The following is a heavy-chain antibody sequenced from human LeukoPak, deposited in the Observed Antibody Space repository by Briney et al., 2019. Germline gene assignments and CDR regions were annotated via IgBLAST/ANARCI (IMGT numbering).Heavy chain of an antibody. CDR2: ISGTGGST. D-gene: IGHD3-10*01. V-gene: IGHV3-23*01. J-gene: IGHJ4*02. CDR3: ANAFLGYGSGSYFGY. Sequence: GGSLRLSCAASGFTFSSYAMSWVRQAPGKGLEWVSAISGTGGSTYYADSVKGRFTISRDNSKNTLYLQMNSLRAEDTAVYYCANAFLGYGSGSYFGYWGQGTLVTVSS. CDR1: GFTFSSYA.